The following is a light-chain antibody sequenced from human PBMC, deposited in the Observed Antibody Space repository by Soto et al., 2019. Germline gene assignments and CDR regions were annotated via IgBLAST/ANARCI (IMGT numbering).Light chain of an antibody. Sequence: QSVLTQPPSVSAAPRQKVTISCPGNSSNIGEPSVSWYQQLRGTAPKLFIYDDNKRPSGIPDRCSGSKSGTSATLGITGFQTGDEADYYCGSWDSSLSAYVFGTGTKVTAL. CDR1: SSNIGEPS. CDR3: GSWDSSLSAYV. CDR2: DDN. V-gene: IGLV1-51*01. J-gene: IGLJ1*01.